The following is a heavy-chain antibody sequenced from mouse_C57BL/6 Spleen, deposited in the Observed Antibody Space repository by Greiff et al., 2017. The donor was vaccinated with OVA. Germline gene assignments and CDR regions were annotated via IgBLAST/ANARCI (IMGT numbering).Heavy chain of an antibody. CDR3: ARSLITTVVLDY. CDR1: GYTFTSYW. CDR2: IDPSDSYT. Sequence: QVQLQQPGAELVMPGASVKLSCKASGYTFTSYWMHWVKQRPGQGLEWIGEIDPSDSYTNYNQKFKGKSTLTVDKSSSTAYMQLSSLTSEDSAVYYCARSLITTVVLDYWGQGTTLTVSS. V-gene: IGHV1-69*01. D-gene: IGHD1-1*01. J-gene: IGHJ2*01.